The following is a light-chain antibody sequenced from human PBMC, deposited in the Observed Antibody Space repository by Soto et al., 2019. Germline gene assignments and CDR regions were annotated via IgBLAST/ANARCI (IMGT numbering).Light chain of an antibody. CDR2: AAS. CDR1: QGISNH. CDR3: PKFTSAPFT. J-gene: IGKJ4*01. V-gene: IGKV1-27*01. Sequence: DIQMTQSPSSLSASVGDRVTITCRASQGISNHLAWYQQKPGKLPKLLIYAASILQSGVPSRFSGSGSGTDFTLTISRLQPEDVAIYYCPKFTSAPFTFGGGTKVEI.